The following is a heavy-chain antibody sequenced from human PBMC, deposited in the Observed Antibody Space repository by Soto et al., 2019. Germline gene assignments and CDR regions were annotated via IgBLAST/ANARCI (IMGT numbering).Heavy chain of an antibody. CDR3: ARGPGYDYIWGSYRYTETEMKYFDY. D-gene: IGHD3-16*02. J-gene: IGHJ4*02. CDR2: INHSGST. V-gene: IGHV4-34*01. Sequence: SETLSLTCAVYGGCFSGYYWSWIRQPPGKGLEWIGEINHSGSTNYNPSLKSRVTISVDTSKNQFSLKLSSVTAADTAVYYCARGPGYDYIWGSYRYTETEMKYFDYWGQGTLVTVSS. CDR1: GGCFSGYY.